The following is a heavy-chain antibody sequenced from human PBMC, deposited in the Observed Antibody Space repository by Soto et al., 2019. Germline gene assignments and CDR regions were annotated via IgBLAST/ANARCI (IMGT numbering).Heavy chain of an antibody. CDR3: SSLASYGPSHY. J-gene: IGHJ4*02. CDR2: IFAGHSPV. CDR1: GYIFSNYW. D-gene: IGHD5-18*01. V-gene: IGHV5-51*01. Sequence: GESLKISWKGSGYIFSNYWMAWVRQMPGKGLECMGSIFAGHSPVRYSPSFPSQVTISVDKSISTAYLQWSSLKASDTPMYYCSSLASYGPSHYWGQGTQVTVSS.